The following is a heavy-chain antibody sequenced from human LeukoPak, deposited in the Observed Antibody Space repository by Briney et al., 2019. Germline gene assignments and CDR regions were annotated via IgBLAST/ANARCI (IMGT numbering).Heavy chain of an antibody. Sequence: PGGSLRLSCAASGFTFSSYWMHWVRQAPGKGLVWVSRINSDGSKTNYTDSVKGRFTISRDNAKNSLYLQMNSLRAEDMALYYCAKSYGSGSYPFDYFDYWGQGTLVTVSS. V-gene: IGHV3-74*01. CDR3: AKSYGSGSYPFDYFDY. J-gene: IGHJ4*02. D-gene: IGHD3-10*01. CDR2: INSDGSKT. CDR1: GFTFSSYW.